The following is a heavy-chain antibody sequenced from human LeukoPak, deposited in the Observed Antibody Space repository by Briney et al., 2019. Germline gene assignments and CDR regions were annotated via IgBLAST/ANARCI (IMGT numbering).Heavy chain of an antibody. CDR2: ISSSSSYI. Sequence: GGSLRLSCAASGFTFSSYSMNWVRQAPGKGLEWVSSISSSSSYIYYADSVKGRFTISRDNAKNSLYLQMNSLRAEDTAVYYCARAGFYDILTGYYSGNWFDPWGQGTLVTVSS. CDR3: ARAGFYDILTGYYSGNWFDP. V-gene: IGHV3-21*01. J-gene: IGHJ5*02. CDR1: GFTFSSYS. D-gene: IGHD3-9*01.